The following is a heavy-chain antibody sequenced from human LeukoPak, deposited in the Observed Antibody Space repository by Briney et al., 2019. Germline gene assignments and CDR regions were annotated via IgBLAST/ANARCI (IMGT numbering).Heavy chain of an antibody. CDR1: GFRFSYHD. CDR2: IGAAGART. Sequence: GGSLRLSCAASGFRFSYHDMHWVRQAPGKGREFVSSIGAAGARTFYADSVKGRFTISRDNFQSTMYLQMDGLRPEDSAVYYCARDLVGTKTGGFDIWGQGTVVTVSS. J-gene: IGHJ3*02. CDR3: ARDLVGTKTGGFDI. D-gene: IGHD1-14*01. V-gene: IGHV3-64*02.